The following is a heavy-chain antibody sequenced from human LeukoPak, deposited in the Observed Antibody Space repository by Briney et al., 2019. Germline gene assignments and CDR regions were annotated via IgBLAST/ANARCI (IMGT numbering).Heavy chain of an antibody. V-gene: IGHV4-59*01. CDR3: ARYSGYASGFDP. J-gene: IGHJ5*02. Sequence: SETLSPTCTVSGGSISSYYWSWIRQPPGKGLEWIGYIHHSGGTNYKPSLKSRVSISVDTSKNQFSLKLSSVTAADTAVYYCARYSGYASGFDPWGQGTLVTVSS. CDR2: IHHSGGT. CDR1: GGSISSYY. D-gene: IGHD5-12*01.